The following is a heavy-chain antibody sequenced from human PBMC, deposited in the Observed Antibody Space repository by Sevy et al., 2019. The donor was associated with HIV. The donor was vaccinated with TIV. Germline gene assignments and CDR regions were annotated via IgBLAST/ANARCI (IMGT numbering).Heavy chain of an antibody. CDR3: ARDGALYCSGGSCDISARYFQH. D-gene: IGHD2-15*01. CDR2: IYYSGST. CDR1: GGSISSGGYY. J-gene: IGHJ1*01. Sequence: SETLSLTCTVSGGSISSGGYYWSWIRQHPGKGLEWIGYIYYSGSTYYNPSLKSRVTISVDTSKNQFSLKLSSVTAADTAGYYCARDGALYCSGGSCDISARYFQHWGQGTLVTVSS. V-gene: IGHV4-31*03.